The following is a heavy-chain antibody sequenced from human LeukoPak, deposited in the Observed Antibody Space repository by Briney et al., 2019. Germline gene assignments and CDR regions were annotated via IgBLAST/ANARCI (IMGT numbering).Heavy chain of an antibody. CDR3: AKDRDRGYDSSGYYFDY. J-gene: IGHJ4*02. CDR1: GFTFSSYA. V-gene: IGHV3-23*01. CDR2: ISGSGGST. Sequence: GGSLRLSCAASGFTFSSYAMSWVRQAPGKGLEWVSAISGSGGSTYYADSVKGRFTISRDNSKNTLYLQMNSLRAKDTAVYYCAKDRDRGYDSSGYYFDYWGQGTLVTVSS. D-gene: IGHD3-22*01.